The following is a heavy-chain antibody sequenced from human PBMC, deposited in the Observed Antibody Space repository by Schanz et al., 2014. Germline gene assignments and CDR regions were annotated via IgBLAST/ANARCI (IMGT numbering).Heavy chain of an antibody. CDR2: ITNKPNNYNT. Sequence: EVQLVESGGGLVKPGGSLRLSCAASGFTFSNTWMNWVRQTPGKGLEWIGRITNKPNNYNTEYAASVKGRFTISRDDSRNSLYLQMSSLKTEDTAVYYCARDLISSGWYGWGQGTLVTVSS. V-gene: IGHV3-72*01. D-gene: IGHD6-19*01. CDR1: GFTFSNTW. J-gene: IGHJ4*02. CDR3: ARDLISSGWYG.